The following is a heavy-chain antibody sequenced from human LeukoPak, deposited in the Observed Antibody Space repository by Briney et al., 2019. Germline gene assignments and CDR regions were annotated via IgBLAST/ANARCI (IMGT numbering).Heavy chain of an antibody. CDR2: IIPIFGTA. J-gene: IGHJ4*02. V-gene: IGHV1-69*05. Sequence: GASVKVSCKASGGTFISYAISWVRQAPGQGLEWMGGIIPIFGTANYAQKFQGRVTITTDESTSTAYMELSSLISEDTAVYYCARGPGGDYAPFDYWGQGTLVTVSS. CDR1: GGTFISYA. CDR3: ARGPGGDYAPFDY. D-gene: IGHD4-17*01.